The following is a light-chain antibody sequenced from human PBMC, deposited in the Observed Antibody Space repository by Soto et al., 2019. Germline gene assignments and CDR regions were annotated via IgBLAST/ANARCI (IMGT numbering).Light chain of an antibody. J-gene: IGLJ2*01. CDR1: SSDVGGYNF. CDR3: SSYAGSNSVV. V-gene: IGLV2-8*01. CDR2: EVS. Sequence: QSALTQPPSASGSPGQSVTISCTGTSSDVGGYNFVSWYQQHPGKAPKLMIYEVSERPSGVPDRFSGSKSGNTASLTVSGLQAEDEADYYCSSYAGSNSVVFVGGTKLTVL.